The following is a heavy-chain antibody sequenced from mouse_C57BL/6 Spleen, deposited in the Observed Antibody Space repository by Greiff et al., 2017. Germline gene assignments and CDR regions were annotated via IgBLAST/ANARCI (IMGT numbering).Heavy chain of an antibody. D-gene: IGHD3-2*02. V-gene: IGHV1-69*01. CDR1: GYTFTSYW. Sequence: QVQLQQPGAELVMPGASVKLSCKASGYTFTSYWMHWVKQRPGQGLEWIGEIDPSDSYTNYNQKFKGKSTLTVDKSSSTAYMQLSSLTSEDSAVYYCATVDSSGYVGAYWGQGTLVTVSA. J-gene: IGHJ3*01. CDR2: IDPSDSYT. CDR3: ATVDSSGYVGAY.